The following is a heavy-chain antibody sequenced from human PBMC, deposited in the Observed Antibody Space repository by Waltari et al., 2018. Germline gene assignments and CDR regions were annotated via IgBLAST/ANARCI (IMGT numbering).Heavy chain of an antibody. D-gene: IGHD6-19*01. CDR2: ISSSSSTI. CDR1: GFTFSSYS. J-gene: IGHJ2*01. Sequence: EVQLVESGGGLVQPGGSLRLSRAASGFTFSSYSMNWVRQAPGKGLEWVSYISSSSSTIYYADSVKGRFTISRDNAKNSLYLQMNSLRAEDTAVYYCARRWYSSGARYFDLWGRGTLVTVSS. V-gene: IGHV3-48*01. CDR3: ARRWYSSGARYFDL.